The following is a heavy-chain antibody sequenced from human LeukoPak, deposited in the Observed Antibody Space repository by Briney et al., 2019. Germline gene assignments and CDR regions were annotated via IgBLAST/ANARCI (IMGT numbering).Heavy chain of an antibody. D-gene: IGHD1-26*01. J-gene: IGHJ3*02. CDR1: GFTFSSYE. Sequence: GGSLRLSCAASGFTFSSYEMNWVRQAPGKGLEWVSYISSSGSTIYYADSVKGRFTISRDNAKNSLYLQMNSLRAEDTAVYYCARVRYRVGVSTDIWGQGTMVTVSS. CDR2: ISSSGSTI. V-gene: IGHV3-48*03. CDR3: ARVRYRVGVSTDI.